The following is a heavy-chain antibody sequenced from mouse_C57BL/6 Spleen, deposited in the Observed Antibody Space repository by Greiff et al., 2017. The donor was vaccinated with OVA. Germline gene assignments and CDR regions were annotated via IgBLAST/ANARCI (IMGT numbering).Heavy chain of an antibody. V-gene: IGHV5-6*01. Sequence: EVNVVESGGDLVKPGGSLKLSCAASGFTFSSYGMSWVRQTPDKRLEWVATISSGGSYTYYPDSVKGRFTISRDTAKNTLYLQMSSLKSEDTAMYDCARQIWDSYAMDYWGQGTSVTVSS. J-gene: IGHJ4*01. D-gene: IGHD4-1*01. CDR2: ISSGGSYT. CDR3: ARQIWDSYAMDY. CDR1: GFTFSSYG.